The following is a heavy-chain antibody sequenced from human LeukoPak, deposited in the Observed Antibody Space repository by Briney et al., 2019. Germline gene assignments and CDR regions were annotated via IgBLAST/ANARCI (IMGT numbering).Heavy chain of an antibody. CDR2: ISGSGGST. V-gene: IGHV3-23*01. CDR1: GFTFRSYG. D-gene: IGHD5-18*01. J-gene: IGHJ6*03. Sequence: LTGGSLRLSCAASGFTFRSYGMSWVRQAQGKGLEWVSAISGSGGSTYYADSVKGRFTISRDNAKNSVYLQMNSLRAEDTAVYYCARGRTAMVTGYYYYMDVWGKGTTVTVSS. CDR3: ARGRTAMVTGYYYYMDV.